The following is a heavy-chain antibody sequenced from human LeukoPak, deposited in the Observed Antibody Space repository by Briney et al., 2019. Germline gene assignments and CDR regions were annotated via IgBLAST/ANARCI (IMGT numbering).Heavy chain of an antibody. CDR3: AREIGGGTYSGPDY. J-gene: IGHJ4*02. D-gene: IGHD6-25*01. CDR1: GYSISSGYY. V-gene: IGHV4-38-2*02. CDR2: IYHSGTT. Sequence: SETLFLTCAVSGYSISSGYYWGWIRQSPGKGLEWIGSIYHSGTTYYNPSLKSRVTVSVDRSRNQFSLNLTSVTAADTAVFYWAREIGGGTYSGPDYGGKGTLVTVSS.